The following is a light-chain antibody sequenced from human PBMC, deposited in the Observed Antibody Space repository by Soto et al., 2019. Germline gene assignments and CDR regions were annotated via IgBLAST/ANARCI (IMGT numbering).Light chain of an antibody. CDR1: SSDIGTYHY. Sequence: QSALTQPASVSGSPGQLITISCTGTSSDIGTYHYVSWYQQYPGKAPKLIIFDVNSRPSGVSERLLGSKSGNTASLAVSGLQAEDEADYYCSSYTDSSTVIFGGGTKLTVL. CDR3: SSYTDSSTVI. J-gene: IGLJ2*01. CDR2: DVN. V-gene: IGLV2-14*03.